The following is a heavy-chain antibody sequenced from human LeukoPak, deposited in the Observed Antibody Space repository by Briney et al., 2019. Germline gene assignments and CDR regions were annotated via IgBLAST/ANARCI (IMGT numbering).Heavy chain of an antibody. Sequence: ASVKVSCKASGYTFISYDLNWVRQVPGQGLEWMGIINPSGGSTSYAQKFQGRVTMTRDTSISTAYMELSRLRSDDTAVYYCARDYYDSSGYRDYWGQGTLVTVSS. CDR1: GYTFISYD. J-gene: IGHJ4*02. V-gene: IGHV1-46*01. CDR3: ARDYYDSSGYRDY. D-gene: IGHD3-22*01. CDR2: INPSGGST.